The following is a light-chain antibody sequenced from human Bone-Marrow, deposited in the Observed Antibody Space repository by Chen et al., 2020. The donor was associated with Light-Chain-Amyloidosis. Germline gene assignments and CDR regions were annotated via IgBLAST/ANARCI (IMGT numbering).Light chain of an antibody. Sequence: QSALTQPPSASGAPGPRVTITCPGSSSNIGSETVNWYQLLPGTAPKLLIYRDSLRPPGVPDRLSGSKSGTSASLVISGLQSGDEGDYYCSAWDDSLNSWVFGGGTRLTVL. CDR2: RDS. J-gene: IGLJ3*02. CDR1: SSNIGSET. CDR3: SAWDDSLNSWV. V-gene: IGLV1-44*01.